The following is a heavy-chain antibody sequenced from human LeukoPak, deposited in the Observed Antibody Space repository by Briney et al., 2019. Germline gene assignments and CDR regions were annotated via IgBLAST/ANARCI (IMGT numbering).Heavy chain of an antibody. D-gene: IGHD6-6*01. Sequence: ASVKVSCKASGYTFTSYDISWVRQATGQGLEWMGWMKPKSGNTGYAQKFQGRVTMTRNTSIATAYMELSSLRSEDTAVYYCVRVFNEYSLWGQGTLVTVSS. J-gene: IGHJ4*02. V-gene: IGHV1-8*01. CDR1: GYTFTSYD. CDR3: VRVFNEYSL. CDR2: MKPKSGNT.